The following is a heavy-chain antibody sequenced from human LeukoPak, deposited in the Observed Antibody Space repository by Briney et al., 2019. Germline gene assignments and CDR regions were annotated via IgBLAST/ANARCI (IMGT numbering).Heavy chain of an antibody. J-gene: IGHJ6*02. D-gene: IGHD6-19*01. CDR2: IYYSGST. CDR1: GGSISSYY. Sequence: SETLSLTCTVSGGSISSYYWSWIRQPPGKGLEWIGYIYYSGSTNYNPSLKSRVTISVDTSKNQFSLKLSSVTAADTAVYYCARTPYSGGWYGDYYGRDVWGQGATVTVSS. CDR3: ARTPYSGGWYGDYYGRDV. V-gene: IGHV4-59*01.